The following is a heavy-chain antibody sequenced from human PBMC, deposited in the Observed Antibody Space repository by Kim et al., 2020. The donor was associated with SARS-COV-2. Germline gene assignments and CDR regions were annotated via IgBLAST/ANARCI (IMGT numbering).Heavy chain of an antibody. Sequence: SETLSLTCTVSGGSISSYYWSWIRQPPGKGLEWIGYIYYSGSTNYNPSLKSRVTISVDTSKNQFSLKLSSATAADTAVYYCARSPLVYNWFDPWGQGTLVTVSS. D-gene: IGHD6-6*01. V-gene: IGHV4-59*01. CDR1: GGSISSYY. CDR3: ARSPLVYNWFDP. CDR2: IYYSGST. J-gene: IGHJ5*02.